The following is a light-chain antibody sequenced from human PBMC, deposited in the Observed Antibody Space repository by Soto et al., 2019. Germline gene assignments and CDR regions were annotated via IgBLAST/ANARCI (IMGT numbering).Light chain of an antibody. CDR3: LQHNTYPLT. CDR1: QSINIY. V-gene: IGKV1-17*01. J-gene: IGKJ4*01. Sequence: QMTQSPSSLSASVGDRVTITCRASQSINIYLNWYQQKAGEAPKLLIFAASTLQSGVPSRFSGDGVGTHFTLTISSLQPEDFTTYYCLQHNTYPLTFGGGTKVDIK. CDR2: AAS.